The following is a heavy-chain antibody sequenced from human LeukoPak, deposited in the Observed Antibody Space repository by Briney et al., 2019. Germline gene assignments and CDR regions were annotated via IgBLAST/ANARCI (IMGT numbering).Heavy chain of an antibody. V-gene: IGHV1-24*01. CDR1: GYTLTELS. Sequence: ASVKVSCKVSGYTLTELSMHWVRQAPGKGLEWMGGFDPEDGETIYAQKFQGRVTMTEDTSTDTAYMELSSLRSEDTAVYYCATDLVGYCSGGSCYDYWGQGTLVTVSS. D-gene: IGHD2-15*01. J-gene: IGHJ4*02. CDR3: ATDLVGYCSGGSCYDY. CDR2: FDPEDGET.